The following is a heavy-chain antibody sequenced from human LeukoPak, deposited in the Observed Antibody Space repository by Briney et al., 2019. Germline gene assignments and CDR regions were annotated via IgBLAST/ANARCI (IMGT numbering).Heavy chain of an antibody. Sequence: GGSLRLSCAASGFTFSSYSMNWVRQAPGKGLEWVSSISSSSSYIYYADSVKGRFTISRDNAKNSLYLQMNSLRAEDTAVYYCARGISSAGISHYWGQGTLVTVSS. CDR2: ISSSSSYI. V-gene: IGHV3-21*01. J-gene: IGHJ4*02. D-gene: IGHD6-13*01. CDR1: GFTFSSYS. CDR3: ARGISSAGISHY.